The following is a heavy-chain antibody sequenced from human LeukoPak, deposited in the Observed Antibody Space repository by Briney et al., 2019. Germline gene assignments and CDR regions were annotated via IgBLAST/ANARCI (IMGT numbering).Heavy chain of an antibody. CDR1: GFTFSNYA. J-gene: IGHJ2*01. Sequence: GGSLRLSCAASGFTFSNYAMHWVRQAPGKGLDWVAATSYDGSNKYYADSVKGRFTISRDNSKNTLYLQMNSLRTEDTAVYYCARVSNIAAPRYWYFDLWGRGTLVTVSS. D-gene: IGHD6-13*01. CDR2: TSYDGSNK. V-gene: IGHV3-30-3*01. CDR3: ARVSNIAAPRYWYFDL.